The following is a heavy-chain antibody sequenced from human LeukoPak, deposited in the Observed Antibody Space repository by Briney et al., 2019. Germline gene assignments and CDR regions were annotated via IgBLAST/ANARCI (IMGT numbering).Heavy chain of an antibody. Sequence: GGSLRLSCAASGFTFSGYGMHWVRQAPGKGLEWVAVIWYDGNNKYYADSVKGRFTISRDNSKNTLYLQMNSLRAEDTAVYYCAKDWGYTTMVSYYFDYWGQGALVTVSS. D-gene: IGHD5-18*01. CDR3: AKDWGYTTMVSYYFDY. V-gene: IGHV3-33*06. CDR1: GFTFSGYG. CDR2: IWYDGNNK. J-gene: IGHJ4*02.